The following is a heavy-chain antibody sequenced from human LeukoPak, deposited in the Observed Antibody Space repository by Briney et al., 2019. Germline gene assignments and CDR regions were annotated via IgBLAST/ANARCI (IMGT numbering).Heavy chain of an antibody. D-gene: IGHD3-10*01. J-gene: IGHJ4*02. Sequence: GGSLRLSCAASGFTFSSYWMHWVRQAPGKGLVWVSRINSDGSSTSYADSVKGRFTISRDNAKNTLYLQMNSLRAEGTAVYYCARALSRTFSGHYFDYWGQGTLVTVSS. CDR2: INSDGSST. CDR1: GFTFSSYW. V-gene: IGHV3-74*01. CDR3: ARALSRTFSGHYFDY.